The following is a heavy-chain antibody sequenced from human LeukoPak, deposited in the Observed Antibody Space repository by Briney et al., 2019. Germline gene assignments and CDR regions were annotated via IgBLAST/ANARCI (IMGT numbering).Heavy chain of an antibody. CDR1: GFTFSSNY. J-gene: IGHJ4*02. CDR2: IYSCGGT. V-gene: IGHV3-66*03. CDR3: ARGESNQAAVDVDY. D-gene: IGHD6-13*01. Sequence: GGSLRLSCAASGFTFSSNYMSWVRQAPGKGLEWVSVIYSCGGTYYADAVKDRFTISSDDSKKTLYIQMNSLRAEDTAVYYCARGESNQAAVDVDYCGQGALVTVSS.